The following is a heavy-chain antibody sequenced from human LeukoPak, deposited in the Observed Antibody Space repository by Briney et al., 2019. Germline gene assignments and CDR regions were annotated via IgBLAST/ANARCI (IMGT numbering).Heavy chain of an antibody. D-gene: IGHD3-16*01. V-gene: IGHV3-66*02. CDR2: IYSGGST. CDR3: AGQEGGDYFDY. CDR1: GFTVSSNY. J-gene: IGHJ4*02. Sequence: GGSLRLSCAASGFTVSSNYMSWVRQAPGKGLEWVSVIYSGGSTYYADSVKGRFTISRDNSKNTLYLQMNSLRAEDTAVHYCAGQEGGDYFDYWGQGTLVTVSS.